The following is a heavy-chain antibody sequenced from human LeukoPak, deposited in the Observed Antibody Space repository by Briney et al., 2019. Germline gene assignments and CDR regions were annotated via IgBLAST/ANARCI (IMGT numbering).Heavy chain of an antibody. CDR1: GGTFSSFA. D-gene: IGHD5-18*01. CDR3: ASEGRIQRSWFDP. Sequence: SVKVSCKASGGTFSSFAISWVRQAPGQGLEWMGRIIPIFGTANYAQKFQGRVTITTDESTSTAYMELSSLRSEDTAVYYCASEGRIQRSWFDPWGQGTLVTVSS. V-gene: IGHV1-69*05. CDR2: IIPIFGTA. J-gene: IGHJ5*02.